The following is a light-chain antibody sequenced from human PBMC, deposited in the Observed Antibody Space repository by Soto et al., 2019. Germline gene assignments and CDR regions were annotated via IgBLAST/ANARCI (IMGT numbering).Light chain of an antibody. Sequence: EIVLTQSPATLSLSPGERATLSCRASQSVSSYLAWYQQKPGQAPRLLIYDASSRATGIPDSFSGSGSGTDFTLTISRLEPEDFAVYYCQQYGSSPLYTFGQGTKLEIK. CDR1: QSVSSY. V-gene: IGKV3-20*01. CDR2: DAS. J-gene: IGKJ2*01. CDR3: QQYGSSPLYT.